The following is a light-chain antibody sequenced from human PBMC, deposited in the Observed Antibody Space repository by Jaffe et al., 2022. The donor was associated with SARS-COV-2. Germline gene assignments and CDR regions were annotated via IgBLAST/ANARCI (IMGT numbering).Light chain of an antibody. J-gene: IGKJ1*01. V-gene: IGKV1-5*03. CDR1: QNIGIW. CDR3: QHYNSYPWT. Sequence: DIQMTQSPSTLSASVGDRVTIACRASQNIGIWLAWYQQRPGKAPKILIYKASTSESWVPSRFSGSGYGTEFTLTITSLQPDDFATYYCQHYNSYPWTFGQGTQVEIK. CDR2: KAS.